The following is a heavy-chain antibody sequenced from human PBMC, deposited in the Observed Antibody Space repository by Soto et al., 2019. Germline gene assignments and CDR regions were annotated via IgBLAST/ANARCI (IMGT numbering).Heavy chain of an antibody. Sequence: VQVVESGGALIQPGGSLRLSCAASGFTVSSTYMNWVRQAPGKGLEWVSVIYSGGSAFYADSVKGRFTISRDNSKNMVYLQMNSLTADDTALYYCARDGGSSGYAGGWFDPWGQGTLVTVSS. CDR1: GFTVSSTY. J-gene: IGHJ5*02. CDR3: ARDGGSSGYAGGWFDP. CDR2: IYSGGSA. D-gene: IGHD5-12*01. V-gene: IGHV3-53*01.